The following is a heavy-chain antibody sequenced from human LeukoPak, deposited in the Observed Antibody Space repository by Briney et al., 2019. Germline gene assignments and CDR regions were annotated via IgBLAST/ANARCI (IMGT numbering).Heavy chain of an antibody. J-gene: IGHJ6*03. V-gene: IGHV4-4*07. Sequence: SETLSLTCTVYGGSISSYYWSWIRQPAGKGLEWIGRIYTSGSTNYNPSLKSRVTMSVDTSKNQFSLKLSSVTAADTAVYYCARDTHTYCSSTSCYDHYYYYYMDVWGKGTTVTVSS. CDR2: IYTSGST. CDR1: GGSISSYY. CDR3: ARDTHTYCSSTSCYDHYYYYYMDV. D-gene: IGHD2-2*01.